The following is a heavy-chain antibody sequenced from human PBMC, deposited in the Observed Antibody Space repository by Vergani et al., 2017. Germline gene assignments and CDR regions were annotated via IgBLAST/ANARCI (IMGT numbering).Heavy chain of an antibody. CDR2: IKSTFDRGTT. V-gene: IGHV3-15*07. CDR1: GFSFRNAW. D-gene: IGHD2-21*01. J-gene: IGHJ6*02. CDR3: TTDXRYCGDGSCYWLRDHHYYGMDV. Sequence: EVQLVESGGGIVKPGGSLRLSCVASGFSFRNAWMNWVRRTPGKGLEWVGRIKSTFDRGTTDYAAALKGRFTISRDDSKNTLFLQMNGLKTEDIGVYYCTTDXRYCGDGSCYWLRDHHYYGMDVWVQGTTVTVSS.